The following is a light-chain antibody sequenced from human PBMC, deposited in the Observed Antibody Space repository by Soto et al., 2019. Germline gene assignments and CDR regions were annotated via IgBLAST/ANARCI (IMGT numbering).Light chain of an antibody. Sequence: EIVMTQSPATLSVSPGERATRSCRASQSVSSNLAWYQQKPGQAPRLLIYGASTRATGIPARFSGSGSGTEFTLTISSLQSEDFAVYYCQQYNNWPPWTFGQGNKLEIK. J-gene: IGKJ2*02. CDR3: QQYNNWPPWT. V-gene: IGKV3-15*01. CDR2: GAS. CDR1: QSVSSN.